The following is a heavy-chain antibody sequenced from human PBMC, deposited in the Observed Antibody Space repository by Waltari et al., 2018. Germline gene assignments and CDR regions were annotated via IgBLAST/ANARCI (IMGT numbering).Heavy chain of an antibody. D-gene: IGHD5-18*01. J-gene: IGHJ3*02. V-gene: IGHV3-23*01. CDR2: ISGSADAS. CDR1: KFTFRDYA. CDR3: AKPAGYAYGYGAFHM. Sequence: EVYLLESGGALVQPGKSLRLSCSASKFTFRDYAIPWVHQAPGKGLEWVSTISGSADASYYADSVKGHFAISRDNSKNTLYLQMNSLRVEDTAKYYCAKPAGYAYGYGAFHMWGQGTTVTVSS.